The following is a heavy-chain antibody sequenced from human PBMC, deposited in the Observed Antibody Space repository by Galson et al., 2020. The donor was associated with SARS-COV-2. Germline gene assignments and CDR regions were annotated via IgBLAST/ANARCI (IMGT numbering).Heavy chain of an antibody. CDR1: GLTFNDFW. V-gene: IGHV3-7*01. J-gene: IGHJ4*02. D-gene: IGHD6-19*01. CDR3: SREGWQGGY. Sequence: GESLKISCEVSGLTFNDFWMSWFRQAPGKGLEWVANIKGDGSETNYADFVKGRFSISRDNAANSLYLQMNSLRVEDSAVYYCSREGWQGGYWGQGTRVTVSS. CDR2: IKGDGSET.